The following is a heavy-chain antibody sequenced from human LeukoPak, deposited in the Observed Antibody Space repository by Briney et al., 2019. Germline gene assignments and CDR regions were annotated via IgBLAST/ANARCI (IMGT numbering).Heavy chain of an antibody. J-gene: IGHJ4*02. CDR1: GFTFSSYG. CDR2: IWYDGSSK. Sequence: GRSLRLSCAASGFTFSSYGMHWVRQAPGKGLEWVAVIWYDGSSKYYADSVKGRFTISRDNSKNTLYLQMNSLRAEDTAVYYCARDSRYSYGYHDYWGQGTLVTVSS. CDR3: ARDSRYSYGYHDY. D-gene: IGHD5-18*01. V-gene: IGHV3-33*01.